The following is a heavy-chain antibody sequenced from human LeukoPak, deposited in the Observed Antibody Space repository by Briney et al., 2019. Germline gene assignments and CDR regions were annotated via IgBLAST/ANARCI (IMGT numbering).Heavy chain of an antibody. D-gene: IGHD6-6*01. J-gene: IGHJ4*02. CDR2: IYYSGST. V-gene: IGHV4-59*01. CDR1: GGSISSYY. CDR3: ARGKAALDFDY. Sequence: SETLSLTCTVSGGSISSYYWSWIRRPPGKGLEWIGYIYYSGSTNYNPSLKSRVTISVDTSKNQFSLKLSSVTAADTAVYYCARGKAALDFDYWGQGTLVTVSS.